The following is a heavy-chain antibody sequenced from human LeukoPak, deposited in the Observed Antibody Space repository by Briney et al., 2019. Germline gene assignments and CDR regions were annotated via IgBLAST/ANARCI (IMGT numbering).Heavy chain of an antibody. D-gene: IGHD2-15*01. Sequence: SETLSLTCTVSGASISSTSDFWGWIRQPPGKGLEWIGYISYSGSTNYNPSLKSRVNISIDTSKNQFSLKLSSVTAADTAVYYCASGGYCSSGSCYPNWFDPWGQGTLVTVSS. CDR1: GASISSTSDF. CDR3: ASGGYCSSGSCYPNWFDP. V-gene: IGHV4-61*05. J-gene: IGHJ5*02. CDR2: ISYSGST.